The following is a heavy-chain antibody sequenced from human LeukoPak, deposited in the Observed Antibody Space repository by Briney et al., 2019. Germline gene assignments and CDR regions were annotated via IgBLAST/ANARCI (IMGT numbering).Heavy chain of an antibody. CDR2: ISGSGGRT. J-gene: IGHJ4*02. CDR3: AKETTGVPLFYFDY. CDR1: GFTFSTYM. Sequence: GESLRLSCAASGFTFSTYMMSWVRQAPGKGLEWVSGISGSGGRTYYADSVKGRFTISRDNSKNTLHLQMNSLRDEDTAVYYCAKETTGVPLFYFDYWGQGTLVTASS. D-gene: IGHD1-1*01. V-gene: IGHV3-23*01.